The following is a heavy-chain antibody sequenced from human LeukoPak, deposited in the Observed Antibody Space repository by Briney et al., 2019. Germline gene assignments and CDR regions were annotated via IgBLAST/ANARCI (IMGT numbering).Heavy chain of an antibody. D-gene: IGHD2-15*01. Sequence: ASVKVSCKASGYTFTNYDIHWVRQALGQGLEWMAWMNPNSGNIDYAQKFQGRVAMTRDTSINTAFLELNSLTSDDTAVYYCARGPPYGAGWIVYWGQGTLVTVSS. CDR3: ARGPPYGAGWIVY. V-gene: IGHV1-8*01. J-gene: IGHJ4*02. CDR1: GYTFTNYD. CDR2: MNPNSGNI.